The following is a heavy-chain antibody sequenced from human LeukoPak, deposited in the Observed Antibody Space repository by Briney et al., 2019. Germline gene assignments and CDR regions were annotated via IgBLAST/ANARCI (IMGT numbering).Heavy chain of an antibody. CDR1: GFTFSSYA. CDR2: IGGSGGST. V-gene: IGHV3-23*01. CDR3: GRGGTYSVGWSADFDY. J-gene: IGHJ4*02. Sequence: GGSLRLSCAASGFTFSSYAMNWVRQAPGEGLEGVSAIGGSGGSTYYADPVRGRFTTSRDNSKNTLYLQMDSLRAEDTALYYCGRGGTYSVGWSADFDYWGQGALVTVSS. D-gene: IGHD6-19*01.